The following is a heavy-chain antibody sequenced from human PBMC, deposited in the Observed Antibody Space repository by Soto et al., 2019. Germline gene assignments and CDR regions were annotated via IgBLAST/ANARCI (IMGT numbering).Heavy chain of an antibody. CDR1: GGSVSSYW. J-gene: IGHJ6*02. CDR2: IDPSDSYT. D-gene: IGHD2-2*01. CDR3: AREDIVVVPAAHYYYGMDV. V-gene: IGHV5-10-1*01. Sequence: GESLKISCKGSGGSVSSYWISWVRQMPGKGLEWMGRIDPSDSYTNYSPSFQGHVTISADKSISTAYLQWSSLKASDTAMYYCAREDIVVVPAAHYYYGMDVWGQGTTVTVS.